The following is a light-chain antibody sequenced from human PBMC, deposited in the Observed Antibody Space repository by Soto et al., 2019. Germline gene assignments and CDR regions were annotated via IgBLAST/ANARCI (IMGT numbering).Light chain of an antibody. Sequence: EIVLTQSPGTLSLSPGERATLSCRASQSLTTDLAWYQQKPGQPPRLLIYGASTRATDFPARFSGSGSGTEFTLTISSLQSEDFAIYYCQQYTNWPRTFGQGTKVDIK. J-gene: IGKJ1*01. CDR3: QQYTNWPRT. CDR2: GAS. V-gene: IGKV3-15*01. CDR1: QSLTTD.